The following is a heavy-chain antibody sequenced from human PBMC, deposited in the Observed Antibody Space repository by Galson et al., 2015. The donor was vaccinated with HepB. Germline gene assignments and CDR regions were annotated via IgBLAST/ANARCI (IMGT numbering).Heavy chain of an antibody. Sequence: ETLSLTCTVSGGSISSSSYYWGWIRQPPGKGLEWIGEIYHSGRTNYNPSLKSRVTISVDTAKNQLSLTLISGTAADPAVYYCARVDYGAYPFDLWGRGTLVTVSS. V-gene: IGHV4-39*07. CDR3: ARVDYGAYPFDL. CDR1: GGSISSSSYY. CDR2: IYHSGRT. D-gene: IGHD4-17*01. J-gene: IGHJ2*01.